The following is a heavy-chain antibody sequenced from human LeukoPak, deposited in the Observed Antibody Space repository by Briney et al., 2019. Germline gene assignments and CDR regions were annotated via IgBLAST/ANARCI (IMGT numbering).Heavy chain of an antibody. J-gene: IGHJ5*02. CDR2: IYHSGST. V-gene: IGHV4-38-2*01. CDR3: ARHSYGLDRFDP. D-gene: IGHD5-18*01. CDR1: GYSISSGYY. Sequence: SETLSLTCAVSGYSISSGYYWGWIRQPPGKGLEWIGSIYHSGSTYYNPSLKSRVTISVDTSKNQFSLKLSSVTAAVTAVYYCARHSYGLDRFDPWGQGTLVTVSS.